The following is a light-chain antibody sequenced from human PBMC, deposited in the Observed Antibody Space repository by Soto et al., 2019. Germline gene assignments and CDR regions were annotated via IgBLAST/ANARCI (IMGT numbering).Light chain of an antibody. CDR2: DAS. CDR1: HNIYNY. CDR3: QHYDNIPLT. V-gene: IGKV1-33*01. J-gene: IGKJ4*01. Sequence: DIQMTQSPSSLSASVGDRVTIACQASHNIYNYLNWYHQKPGKAPKLLIFDASNLERGVPSRFSGSGSRTHFSLSIKNMQTEDVGTYFCQHYDNIPLTFGGGTKVDIK.